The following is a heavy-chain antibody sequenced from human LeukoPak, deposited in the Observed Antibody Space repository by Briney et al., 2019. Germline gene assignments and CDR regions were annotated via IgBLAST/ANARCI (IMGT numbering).Heavy chain of an antibody. CDR2: IYSGGST. J-gene: IGHJ4*02. V-gene: IGHV3-66*01. D-gene: IGHD3-10*01. Sequence: GGSLRLSCAASGFTVSSNYMSWVRRAPGKGLECVSVIYSGGSTYYADSVKGRFAISRDNSKNTLYLQMNSLRAEDTAVYYCARETSYPAVYFDYWGQGTLVTVSS. CDR1: GFTVSSNY. CDR3: ARETSYPAVYFDY.